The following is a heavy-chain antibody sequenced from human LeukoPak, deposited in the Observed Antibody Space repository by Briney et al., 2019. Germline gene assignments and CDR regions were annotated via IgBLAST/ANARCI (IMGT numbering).Heavy chain of an antibody. CDR1: GFSLGTRGGG. CDR3: AYRRYSTSSFGSFDI. J-gene: IGHJ3*02. V-gene: IGHV2-5*02. D-gene: IGHD6-6*01. CDR2: IYWDGSK. Sequence: ESGPTLVKPPQTLTLTCTFSGFSLGTRGGGVGWIRQPPGKALEWLSLIYWDGSKPYSPSLKSRLTIPEDTSKNQVVLTIVDMAPVDTATYHCAYRRYSTSSFGSFDIWGQGTMVTVSS.